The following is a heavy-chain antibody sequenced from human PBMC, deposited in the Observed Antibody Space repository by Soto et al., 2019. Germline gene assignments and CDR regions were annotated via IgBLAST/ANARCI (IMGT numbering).Heavy chain of an antibody. CDR1: GYTFTSYD. J-gene: IGHJ6*03. CDR3: ARGRVSSWYGNYYYYMDV. Sequence: GASVKVSCKASGYTFTSYDINWVRQATGQGLEWMGWMNPNSGNTGYAQKFQGRVTMTRNTSISTAYMELSSLRSEDTAVYYFARGRVSSWYGNYYYYMDVWGKGTTVTVSS. V-gene: IGHV1-8*01. D-gene: IGHD6-13*01. CDR2: MNPNSGNT.